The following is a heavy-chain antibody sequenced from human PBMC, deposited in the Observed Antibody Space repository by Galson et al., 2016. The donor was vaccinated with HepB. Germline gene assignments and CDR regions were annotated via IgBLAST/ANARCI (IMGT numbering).Heavy chain of an antibody. CDR1: GFTFGGHA. CDR2: LSWNSNYK. V-gene: IGHV3-9*01. Sequence: SLRLSCAASGFTFGGHAMHWVRQVPGKGLEWVSGLSWNSNYKGYADSVKGRFSISRGNAKNSLYLQMNNLRPEDTALDYCAKGALAAWGQGTLVIVSS. CDR3: AKGALAA. D-gene: IGHD2-21*01. J-gene: IGHJ5*02.